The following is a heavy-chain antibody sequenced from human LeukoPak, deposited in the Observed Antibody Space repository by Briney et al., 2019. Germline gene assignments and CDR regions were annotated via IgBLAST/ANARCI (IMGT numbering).Heavy chain of an antibody. CDR2: INAGNGNT. J-gene: IGHJ5*02. V-gene: IGHV1-3*01. CDR1: GYTFTSYA. Sequence: ASVKVPCKASGYTFTSYAMHWVRQAPGQRLEWMGWINAGNGNTKYSQKFQGRVTITRDTSASTAYMELSSLRSEDTAVYYCARERDYGSRFDPWGQGTLVTVSS. CDR3: ARERDYGSRFDP. D-gene: IGHD3-10*01.